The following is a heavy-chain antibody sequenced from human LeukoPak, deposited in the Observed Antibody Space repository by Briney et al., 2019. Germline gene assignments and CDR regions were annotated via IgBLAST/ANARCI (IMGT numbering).Heavy chain of an antibody. CDR2: ISAYNGNK. D-gene: IGHD3-22*01. Sequence: VASVTVSCKASGYTFTSYGISWVRQAPGQGLEWMGWISAYNGNKNYAQKRQGRVTMTTDTSTSTAYMELRSLKSDDTAVYYCARMVYYYDSSGYYPDYWGQRALVTVST. CDR1: GYTFTSYG. J-gene: IGHJ4*02. V-gene: IGHV1-18*01. CDR3: ARMVYYYDSSGYYPDY.